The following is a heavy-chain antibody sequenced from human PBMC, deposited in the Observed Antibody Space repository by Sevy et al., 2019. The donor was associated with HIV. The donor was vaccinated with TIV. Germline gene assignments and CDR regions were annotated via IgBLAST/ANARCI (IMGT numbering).Heavy chain of an antibody. D-gene: IGHD1-1*01. J-gene: IGHJ4*02. V-gene: IGHV4-59*11. Sequence: SETLSLTCTVSDGSISSHYWSWIRQPPGMGLQWIGYIYYSGSTNYNPSLKSRVTMSLDTSKNQFSLKLSSVTAADTAVYYCARPLRYNPCFDYWGQGALVTVSS. CDR2: IYYSGST. CDR1: DGSISSHY. CDR3: ARPLRYNPCFDY.